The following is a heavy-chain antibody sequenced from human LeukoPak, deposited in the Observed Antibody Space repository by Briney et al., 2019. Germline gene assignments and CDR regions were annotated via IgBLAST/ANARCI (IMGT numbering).Heavy chain of an antibody. CDR1: GGSISSYY. CDR3: ARDLGGGNFDY. Sequence: PSETLSLTCTVSGGSISSYYWSWIRQPPGKGLEWIGYIYHSGSTNYNPSLKSRVTISVDTSKNQFSLKLSSVTAADTAVYYCARDLGGGNFDYWGQGTLVTVSS. V-gene: IGHV4-59*01. CDR2: IYHSGST. J-gene: IGHJ4*02. D-gene: IGHD2-15*01.